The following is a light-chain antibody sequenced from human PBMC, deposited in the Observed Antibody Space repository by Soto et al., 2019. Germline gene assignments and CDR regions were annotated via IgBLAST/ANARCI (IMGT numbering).Light chain of an antibody. Sequence: IVLTQSPGTVSLSPGEIATLSCRASQTGSSSYLAWYQQKPGQAPRLLIYGASTRATGIADRFSGSGSGTDFTLTISRLEPEDSAVYFCQHYGSSQWTFGQWTFGQGTKVEIK. CDR3: QHYGSSQWTFGQWT. CDR2: GAS. J-gene: IGKJ1*01. V-gene: IGKV3-20*01. CDR1: QTGSSSY.